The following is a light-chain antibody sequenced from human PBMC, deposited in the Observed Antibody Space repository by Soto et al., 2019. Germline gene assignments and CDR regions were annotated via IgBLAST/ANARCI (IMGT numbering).Light chain of an antibody. CDR1: RSEVVSYNL. CDR3: CSYAGSNSFAV. CDR2: EVS. Sequence: QSALTQPASVSGSPGQSITISCTGTRSEVVSYNLVSWYQQHPGKAPRLMISEVSRRPSGVSSRFSGSRSGNTASLTISGLQAEDEADYYCCSYAGSNSFAVFGTGTKLTVL. V-gene: IGLV2-23*02. J-gene: IGLJ1*01.